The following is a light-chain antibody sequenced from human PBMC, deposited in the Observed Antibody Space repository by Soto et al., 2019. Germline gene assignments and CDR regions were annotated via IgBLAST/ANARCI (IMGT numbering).Light chain of an antibody. CDR1: QSVSSTY. J-gene: IGKJ1*01. V-gene: IGKV3-20*01. CDR2: GAS. Sequence: EIVLTQSPGTLSLSPGERATLSCRASQSVSSTYLAWYQQKPGQAPRLLIYGASSRATGIPDRFSGSGSGTDFTLAISRLEPEDFTVYYCQQYGHSPRTFGQGTKVGVK. CDR3: QQYGHSPRT.